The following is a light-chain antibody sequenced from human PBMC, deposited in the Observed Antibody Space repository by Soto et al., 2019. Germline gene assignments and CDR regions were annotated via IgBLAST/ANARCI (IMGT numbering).Light chain of an antibody. V-gene: IGLV2-14*03. CDR1: SSDVGAYNY. J-gene: IGLJ2*01. CDR2: DVR. CDR3: SSYTSSGSVV. Sequence: QSVLTQPASVSGSPGQSITISCTGTSSDVGAYNYVSWYQQHPGKAPKLMICDVRNRPSGVSNRFSGSKSSNTASLTISGLQAEDEADYYCSSYTSSGSVVFGGGTKLTVL.